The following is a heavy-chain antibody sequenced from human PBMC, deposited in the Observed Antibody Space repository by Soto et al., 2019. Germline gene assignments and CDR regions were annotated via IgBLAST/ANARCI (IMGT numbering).Heavy chain of an antibody. Sequence: GGSLRLSCAASGFSFSNYGMIWVRQAPGKGLEWVSFITSESSYIYYEDSLRGRFTITRDNAKNSLYLQMNSLRAEDTAVYFCARRRGYYGTFDYWGQGTLVTVSS. D-gene: IGHD3-22*01. CDR3: ARRRGYYGTFDY. CDR1: GFSFSNYG. V-gene: IGHV3-21*04. CDR2: ITSESSYI. J-gene: IGHJ4*02.